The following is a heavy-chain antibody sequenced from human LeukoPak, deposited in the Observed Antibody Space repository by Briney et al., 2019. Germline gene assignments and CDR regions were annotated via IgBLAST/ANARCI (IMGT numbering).Heavy chain of an antibody. Sequence: ASVKVSCKASGYTFTDYYIHWVRQAPGQGLEWMGWITPKNGGTNYAQKFQGRVIMTGDTSITTAYMELSSLRSDDTAVYYCARGDWGSFKSTDSWGQGTLVTVSS. J-gene: IGHJ4*02. CDR2: ITPKNGGT. D-gene: IGHD7-27*01. V-gene: IGHV1-2*02. CDR3: ARGDWGSFKSTDS. CDR1: GYTFTDYY.